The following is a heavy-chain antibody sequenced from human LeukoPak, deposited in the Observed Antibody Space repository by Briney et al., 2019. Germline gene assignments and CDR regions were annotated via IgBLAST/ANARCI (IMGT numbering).Heavy chain of an antibody. CDR1: GFSLTNFAVG. J-gene: IGHJ5*02. CDR3: AHRGKYLTWFDP. V-gene: IGHV2-5*02. CDR2: IYSDDDK. D-gene: IGHD2/OR15-2a*01. Sequence: SGPTLVKPTQTLTLTCTFSGFSLTNFAVGVGWIRKPPGQALEWLALIYSDDDKRYNPSLKTRLSITKDTSKNQVVLTMTNVDLVGTATYFCAHRGKYLTWFDPWGQGTLVIVSS.